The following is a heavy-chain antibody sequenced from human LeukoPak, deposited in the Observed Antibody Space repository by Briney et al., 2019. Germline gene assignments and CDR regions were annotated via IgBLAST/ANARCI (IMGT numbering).Heavy chain of an antibody. CDR1: GFTFSSYG. CDR2: ISYDGSNK. CDR3: AKAQEGWLQPLDY. D-gene: IGHD5-18*01. V-gene: IGHV3-30*18. Sequence: GGSLRLSCAASGFTFSSYGMHWVRQAPGKGLEWVAVISYDGSNKYYADSVKGRFTISRDNSKNTLYLQMNSLRAEDTAVYYCAKAQEGWLQPLDYWGQGTLVTVSS. J-gene: IGHJ4*02.